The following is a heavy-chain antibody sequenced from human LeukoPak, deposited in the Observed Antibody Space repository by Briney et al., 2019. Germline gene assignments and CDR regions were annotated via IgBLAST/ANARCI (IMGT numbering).Heavy chain of an antibody. Sequence: PGGSLRLSCVASRFSFSSHWMTWVRQAPGKRLEWVANIKEDGREKYYADSVKGRFTISRDNAKNSLYLQMNSLRAEDTAVYYCARGATGYSMGYWGQGTLVTVSS. CDR2: IKEDGREK. CDR3: ARGATGYSMGY. D-gene: IGHD3-9*01. V-gene: IGHV3-7*04. CDR1: RFSFSSHW. J-gene: IGHJ4*02.